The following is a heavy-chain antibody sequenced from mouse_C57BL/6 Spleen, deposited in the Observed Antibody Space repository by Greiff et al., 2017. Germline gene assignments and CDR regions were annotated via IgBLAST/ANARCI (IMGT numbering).Heavy chain of an antibody. Sequence: DVHLVESGGGLVQPGGSMKLSCVASGFTFSNYWMNWVRQSPEKGLEWVAQIRLKSDNYATHYAESVKGRFTISRDDSKSSVYLQMNNLRAEDTGIYYCPKLRPQLGYFDVWGTGTTVTVSS. CDR3: PKLRPQLGYFDV. J-gene: IGHJ1*03. CDR2: IRLKSDNYAT. V-gene: IGHV6-3*01. D-gene: IGHD3-3*01. CDR1: GFTFSNYW.